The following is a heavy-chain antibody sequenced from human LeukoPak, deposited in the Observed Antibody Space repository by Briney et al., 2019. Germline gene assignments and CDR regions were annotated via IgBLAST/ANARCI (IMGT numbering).Heavy chain of an antibody. CDR3: ARDQSYYGLGSYYYYYMDV. Sequence: SETLSLTCTVSGGSISSYYWSWIRQPAGKGLEWIGRIYTSGSTNYNPSLKSRVTMSVDTSKNQFSLKLSSVTAADTAVYYCARDQSYYGLGSYYYYYMDVWGKGPTVTISS. J-gene: IGHJ6*03. CDR1: GGSISSYY. V-gene: IGHV4-4*07. CDR2: IYTSGST. D-gene: IGHD3-10*01.